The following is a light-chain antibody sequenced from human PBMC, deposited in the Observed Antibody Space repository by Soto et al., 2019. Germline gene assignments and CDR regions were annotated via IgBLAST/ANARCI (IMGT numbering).Light chain of an antibody. J-gene: IGLJ1*01. V-gene: IGLV2-14*01. CDR2: EVS. CDR1: SSDVGGYTY. Sequence: QSALTQPASVSGSPGPSITISCTGTSSDVGGYTYVSRYQQHPGKAPNLMIYEVSNRPSGVSNRFSGSKSGNTASLTISGLQAEDEADYYCSSYTSSSTLVFGTGTKVTVL. CDR3: SSYTSSSTLV.